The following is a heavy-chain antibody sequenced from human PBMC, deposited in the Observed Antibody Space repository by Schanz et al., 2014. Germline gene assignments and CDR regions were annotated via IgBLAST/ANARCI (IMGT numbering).Heavy chain of an antibody. CDR1: GFTFRNYG. Sequence: EVQLLESGGGLVQPGGSLRLSCAASGFTFRNYGMSWVRQAPGQGLEWVSGMSGSGSTADYADSVKGRFIISRDNAENTLYLQMNSLRVEDTAVYYCAMGGYQLHHWGQGTLVTVSS. V-gene: IGHV3-23*01. D-gene: IGHD1-7*01. J-gene: IGHJ4*02. CDR3: AMGGYQLHH. CDR2: MSGSGSTA.